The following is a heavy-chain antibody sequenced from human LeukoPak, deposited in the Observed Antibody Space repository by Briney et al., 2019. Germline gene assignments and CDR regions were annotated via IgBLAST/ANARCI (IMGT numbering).Heavy chain of an antibody. Sequence: ASVKVSCKASGYSFSTYGITWVREAPGQGPEWMGWISGSTGSTHYAQTVQGRVTMTTDTSTGTAYMELRSLSPDDTAVYYCAREVDGGYYKKYGMDVWGQGTTVTVSS. CDR1: GYSFSTYG. CDR2: ISGSTGST. J-gene: IGHJ6*02. CDR3: AREVDGGYYKKYGMDV. V-gene: IGHV1-18*01. D-gene: IGHD3-10*01.